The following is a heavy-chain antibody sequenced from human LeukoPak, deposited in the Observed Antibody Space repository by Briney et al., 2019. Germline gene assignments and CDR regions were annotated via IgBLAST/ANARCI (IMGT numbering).Heavy chain of an antibody. V-gene: IGHV4-38-2*02. CDR3: ARGISAAAGYGAFDI. D-gene: IGHD6-13*01. Sequence: PSETLSLTCTVSGYSISSGYYWGWIRQPPGKGLEWIGSIYHSGSTYYNPSLKSRVTISVDTSKTQFSLKLTSVTAADTAVYYCARGISAAAGYGAFDIWGQGTMVTVSS. CDR2: IYHSGST. CDR1: GYSISSGYY. J-gene: IGHJ3*02.